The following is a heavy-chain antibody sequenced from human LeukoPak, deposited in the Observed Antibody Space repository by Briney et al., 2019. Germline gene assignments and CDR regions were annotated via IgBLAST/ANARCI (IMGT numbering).Heavy chain of an antibody. Sequence: GRSLRLSCAASAFTFSTYGMHWVRQAPGKGLEWVAVIWYDGSNKYYADSVKGRFTISRDNSKNTLYLQMNSLRAEDTAVYYCARDGSSGWYWVDYWGQGTLVTVSS. CDR1: AFTFSTYG. V-gene: IGHV3-33*01. J-gene: IGHJ4*02. CDR3: ARDGSSGWYWVDY. D-gene: IGHD6-19*01. CDR2: IWYDGSNK.